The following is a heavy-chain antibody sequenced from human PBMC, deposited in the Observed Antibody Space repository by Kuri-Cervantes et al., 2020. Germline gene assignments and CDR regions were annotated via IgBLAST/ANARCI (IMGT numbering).Heavy chain of an antibody. CDR3: ARRFYSSGWPVFDF. J-gene: IGHJ4*02. V-gene: IGHV4-38-2*01. CDR2: IYYSGST. CDR1: GFTFSDYY. Sequence: ESLKISCAASGFTFSDYYMSWIRQPPGKGLEWIGSIYYSGSTYYNPSLKSRVTISVDTSKNQFYLKLTSVTTADTALYYCARRFYSSGWPVFDFWGQGSLVTVSS. D-gene: IGHD6-19*01.